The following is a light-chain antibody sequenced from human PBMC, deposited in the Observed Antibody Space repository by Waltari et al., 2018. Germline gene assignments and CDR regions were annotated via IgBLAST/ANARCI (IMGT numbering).Light chain of an antibody. V-gene: IGKV3-20*01. J-gene: IGKJ2*01. CDR3: QQYGGSPYT. Sequence: EFVLTQSPGTLSLSPGERATLSCRASQSISSGYLAWYQQKPGQTPRLLIYGASIRAIGIPDRFSGSGSGTGFTLTISRLEPEDFAVYYCQQYGGSPYTFGQETKLEIK. CDR1: QSISSGY. CDR2: GAS.